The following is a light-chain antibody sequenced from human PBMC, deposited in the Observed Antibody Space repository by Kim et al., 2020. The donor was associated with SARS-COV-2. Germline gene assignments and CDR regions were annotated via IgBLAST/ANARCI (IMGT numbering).Light chain of an antibody. Sequence: EIVMTQSPATLSVSPGERATLSCRASQSISTKLAWYQQKPGQAPRLLIYGASTRATDIPARFSGSGYGTEFTLTIDSLQSEDFAVYFCQQYNEWPPWTFGQGTKVDIK. CDR1: QSISTK. CDR3: QQYNEWPPWT. CDR2: GAS. J-gene: IGKJ1*01. V-gene: IGKV3-15*01.